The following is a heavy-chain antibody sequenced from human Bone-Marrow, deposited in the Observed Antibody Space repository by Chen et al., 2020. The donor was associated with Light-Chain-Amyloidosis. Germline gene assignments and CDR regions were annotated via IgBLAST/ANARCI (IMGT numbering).Heavy chain of an antibody. D-gene: IGHD3-10*02. CDR1: GGSISSSTFY. CDR2: IWHTGNT. CDR3: AKDGLTPDTMSGYFDL. J-gene: IGHJ2*01. V-gene: IGHV4-39*07. Sequence: QLQLQESGPGLVRPSETLSLTCTVAGGSISSSTFYWGWIRQAPGKGLEWIGSIWHTGNTHYRSSLKTRVTISVDTSKNEFSLTMTSVTAADTAIYSYAKDGLTPDTMSGYFDLWSRGTLVTVSS.